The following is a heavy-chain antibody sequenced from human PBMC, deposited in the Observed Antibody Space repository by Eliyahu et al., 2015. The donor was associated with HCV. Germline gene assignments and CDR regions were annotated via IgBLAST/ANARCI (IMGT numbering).Heavy chain of an antibody. CDR1: GASIXSYY. CDR2: IYYTGST. CDR3: ASGGGGIAVAGTGGWFDP. V-gene: IGHV4-59*12. J-gene: IGHJ5*02. Sequence: QVQLQESGPGLVKPSETLSLTCTVSGASIXSYYWSWIRQPPGKGLEWIAYIYYTGSTHYTPSLKSRVTMSLDTSKNQLSLKLSSVTAADTAVYYCASGGGGIAVAGTGGWFDPWGQGTLVTVSS. D-gene: IGHD6-19*01.